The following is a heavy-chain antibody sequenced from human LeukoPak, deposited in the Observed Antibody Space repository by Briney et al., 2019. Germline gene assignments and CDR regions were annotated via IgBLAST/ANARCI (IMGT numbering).Heavy chain of an antibody. D-gene: IGHD2-15*01. CDR3: ARVVVVTSTSHFDL. CDR1: GGSISSYY. J-gene: IGHJ2*01. V-gene: IGHV4-59*01. CDR2: IYYSGST. Sequence: PSETLSLTCTVSGGSISSYYWSWIRQPPGKGLEWIGYIYYSGSTNYNPSLKSRVTISVGTSKNQFSLKLSSVTAADTAVYYCARVVVVTSTSHFDLWGRGTLVTVSS.